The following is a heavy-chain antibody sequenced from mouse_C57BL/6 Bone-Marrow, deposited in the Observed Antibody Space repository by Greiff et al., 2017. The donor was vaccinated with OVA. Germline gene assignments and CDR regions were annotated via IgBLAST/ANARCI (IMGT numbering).Heavy chain of an antibody. D-gene: IGHD1-1*01. Sequence: VQLQQSGAELVRPGASVKLSCTASGFNIKDDYMHWVKQRPEQGLEWIGWIDPENGDTECASKFQGKATITADTSSNTAYLQLSSLTSEDTAVYYCTRYYGRFYYYAMDYWGQGTSVTVSS. J-gene: IGHJ4*01. CDR3: TRYYGRFYYYAMDY. CDR2: IDPENGDT. CDR1: GFNIKDDY. V-gene: IGHV14-4*01.